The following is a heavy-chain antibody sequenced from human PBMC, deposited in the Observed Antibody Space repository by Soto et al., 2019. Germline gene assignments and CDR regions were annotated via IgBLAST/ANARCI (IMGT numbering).Heavy chain of an antibody. D-gene: IGHD5-18*01. V-gene: IGHV1-69*13. CDR3: ARKVDTAMGYYYYYYGMDV. Sequence: SVKVSCKASGGTFSSYAISWVRQAPGQGLEWMGGIIPIFGTANYAQKFQGRVTITADESTSTAYMELSSLRSEDTAVYYCARKVDTAMGYYYYYYGMDVWGQGTTVTVSS. CDR2: IIPIFGTA. CDR1: GGTFSSYA. J-gene: IGHJ6*02.